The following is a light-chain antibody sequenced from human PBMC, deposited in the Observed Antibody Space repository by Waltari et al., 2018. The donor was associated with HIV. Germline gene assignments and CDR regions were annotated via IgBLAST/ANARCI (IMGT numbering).Light chain of an antibody. CDR1: NVDVGAFKF. V-gene: IGLV2-14*01. CDR3: TSYTSGSVL. Sequence: QSALTQPASVSGSPGQSITISCTGINVDVGAFKFVSWYQHHPAKAPKLIIYEVHNRPSGVSDRFSGSKSGNSASLTISGLQTADEADYYCTSYTSGSVLFGGGTNLTVL. J-gene: IGLJ2*01. CDR2: EVH.